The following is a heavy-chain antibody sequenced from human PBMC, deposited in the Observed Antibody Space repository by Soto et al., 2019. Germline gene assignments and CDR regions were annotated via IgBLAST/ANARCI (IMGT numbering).Heavy chain of an antibody. CDR3: VKDDGGYPSAAPH. CDR2: ISGSGDRT. CDR1: GITISNYP. V-gene: IGHV3-23*01. J-gene: IGHJ4*02. D-gene: IGHD3-22*01. Sequence: GGSLRLSCAASGITISNYPMSWVRQAPGKGLDWVSGISGSGDRTYYADSAKGRFTISKDISRNSLSLQLDSLGVEDTAVYFCVKDDGGYPSAAPHWGQGTLVTVSS.